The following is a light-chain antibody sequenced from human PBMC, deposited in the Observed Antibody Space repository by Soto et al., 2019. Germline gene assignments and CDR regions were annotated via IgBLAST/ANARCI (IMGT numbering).Light chain of an antibody. V-gene: IGLV6-57*04. CDR3: QSYDNSNVV. CDR1: SGSIANNY. J-gene: IGLJ3*02. Sequence: NFMLTQPHSVSESPGKTVTISCTRSSGSIANNYVQWYQQRPGSAPTTVIYEDNQRPSGVADRFSGSIDSSSNSASLTISGLKTEDEAVYYCQSYDNSNVVFGGGTKLTVL. CDR2: EDN.